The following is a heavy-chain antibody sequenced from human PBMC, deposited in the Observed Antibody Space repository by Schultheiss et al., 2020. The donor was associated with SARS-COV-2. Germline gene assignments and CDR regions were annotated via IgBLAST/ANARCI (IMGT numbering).Heavy chain of an antibody. CDR1: GYSISSYY. J-gene: IGHJ6*02. CDR3: ARDPWYDILTGFDYYGMDV. Sequence: SQTLSLTCTVPGYSISSYYWSWIRQPPGKGLEWIGYIYYSGSTNYNPSLKSRVTISVDTSKNQFSLMLGSVTAADTAVYYCARDPWYDILTGFDYYGMDVWGQGTTVTVSS. V-gene: IGHV4-59*01. D-gene: IGHD3-9*01. CDR2: IYYSGST.